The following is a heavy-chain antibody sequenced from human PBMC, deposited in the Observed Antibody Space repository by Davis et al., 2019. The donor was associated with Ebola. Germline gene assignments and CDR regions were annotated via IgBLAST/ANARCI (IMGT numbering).Heavy chain of an antibody. V-gene: IGHV3-15*01. Sequence: GESLKISCAASGFSVSDAWMSWVHQAPGKGLEWIARIKSKTEGGTTDHAAPVKGRFTISRDDSANTVFLEMNSLRTEDTAVYYCTWNHLDYWGQGTLVTVSS. D-gene: IGHD1-1*01. CDR2: IKSKTEGGTT. CDR3: TWNHLDY. CDR1: GFSVSDAW. J-gene: IGHJ4*02.